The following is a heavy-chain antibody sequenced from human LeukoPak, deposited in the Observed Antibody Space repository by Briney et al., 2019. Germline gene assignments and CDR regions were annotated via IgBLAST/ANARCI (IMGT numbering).Heavy chain of an antibody. CDR2: ISSSGSTI. J-gene: IGHJ4*02. V-gene: IGHV3-48*03. CDR3: ARDTSGYSGYDSGFDY. D-gene: IGHD5-12*01. Sequence: GGSLRLSCAASGFTFSSYEMNWVRQAPGKGLEWVSYISSSGSTIYYADSVKGRFTISRDNAKNSLYLQMNSLRAEDTAVYYCARDTSGYSGYDSGFDYWGQGTLVTVSS. CDR1: GFTFSSYE.